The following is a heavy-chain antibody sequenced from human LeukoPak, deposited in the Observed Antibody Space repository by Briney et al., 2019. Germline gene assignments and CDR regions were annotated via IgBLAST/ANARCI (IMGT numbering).Heavy chain of an antibody. CDR3: ARRFAPSRNDAFDI. CDR2: IYYSGST. CDR1: GGSINSGSYY. V-gene: IGHV4-39*01. D-gene: IGHD3-10*01. Sequence: PSETLSPTCTVSGGSINSGSYYWGWIRQPPGKGLEWIGTIYYSGSTYYNPSLKSRVTISVDTSKNQFSLKLSSVTASDTAVYYCARRFAPSRNDAFDIWGQGTMVTVSS. J-gene: IGHJ3*02.